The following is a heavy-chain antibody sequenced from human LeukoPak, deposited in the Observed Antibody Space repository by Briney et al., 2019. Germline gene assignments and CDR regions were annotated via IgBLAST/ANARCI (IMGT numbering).Heavy chain of an antibody. CDR1: GYTFTSYG. Sequence: ASVKVSCKASGYTFTSYGISWVRQAPGQGLEWMGWISAYNGNTDYAQKLQGRVTMTTDTSTSTAYMELRSLRSDDTAVYYCARASQTYYYGSGSYYNVPYYFDYWGQGTLVTVSS. CDR3: ARASQTYYYGSGSYYNVPYYFDY. D-gene: IGHD3-10*01. V-gene: IGHV1-18*01. J-gene: IGHJ4*02. CDR2: ISAYNGNT.